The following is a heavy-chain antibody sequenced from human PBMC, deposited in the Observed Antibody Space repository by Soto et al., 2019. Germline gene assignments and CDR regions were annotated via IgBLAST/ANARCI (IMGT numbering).Heavy chain of an antibody. CDR3: AGDLIHYYDSSGKNWFDP. CDR2: IIPIFGTA. Sequence: SVKVSCKASGGTFSSYAISWVRQAPGQGLEWMGGIIPIFGTANYAQKFQGRVTITADKSTSTAYMELSSLRSEDTAVYYCAGDLIHYYDSSGKNWFDPWGQGTLVTVSS. D-gene: IGHD3-22*01. J-gene: IGHJ5*02. CDR1: GGTFSSYA. V-gene: IGHV1-69*06.